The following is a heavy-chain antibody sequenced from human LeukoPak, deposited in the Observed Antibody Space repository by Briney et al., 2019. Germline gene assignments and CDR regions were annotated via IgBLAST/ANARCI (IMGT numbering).Heavy chain of an antibody. CDR2: ISGSGGST. V-gene: IGHV3-23*01. CDR1: GFTFSSYA. Sequence: AGSLRLSCAASGFTFSSYAMNWVRQTPGKGLEWVSAISGSGGSTYYADSVKGRFTISRDNSKNPLYLQRNSLRAEGTAVYYCAKGGYSYGYSDYWGQGTLVTVSS. D-gene: IGHD5-18*01. CDR3: AKGGYSYGYSDY. J-gene: IGHJ4*02.